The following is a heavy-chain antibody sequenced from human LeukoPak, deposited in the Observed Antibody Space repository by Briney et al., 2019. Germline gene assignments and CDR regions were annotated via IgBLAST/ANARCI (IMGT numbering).Heavy chain of an antibody. V-gene: IGHV3-23*01. CDR1: GFTFSSFA. D-gene: IGHD2/OR15-2a*01. CDR2: ISASGGST. Sequence: QPGGSLRLSCAASGFTFSSFATNWVRQAPGKGLEWVSGISASGGSTYYADSVKGRFTISRDNSKNTLYLQMNSLRAEDTAVYYCAKGFYANSTSGVFAIWGQGTMVTVSS. J-gene: IGHJ3*02. CDR3: AKGFYANSTSGVFAI.